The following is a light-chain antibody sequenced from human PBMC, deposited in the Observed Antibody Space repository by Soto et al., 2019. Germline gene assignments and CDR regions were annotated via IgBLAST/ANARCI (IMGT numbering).Light chain of an antibody. V-gene: IGKV3-11*01. CDR1: QSVSNC. CDR3: QQRSNWPLT. CDR2: DAS. J-gene: IGKJ4*01. Sequence: EIVLTQSPATLSLSPGERATLSCRASQSVSNCLAWYQQKPGQAPSLLIYDASNRATGIPARFSGSGSGTDFTLTISSLEPEDFAVYHCQQRSNWPLTFGGGTKVEIK.